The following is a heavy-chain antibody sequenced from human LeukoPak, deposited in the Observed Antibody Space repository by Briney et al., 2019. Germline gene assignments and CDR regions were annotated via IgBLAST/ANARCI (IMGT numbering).Heavy chain of an antibody. V-gene: IGHV1-2*02. Sequence: ASVKVSCKASGYTFTGYYMHWVRRAPGQGLEWMGWINPNSGGTNYAQKFQGRVTMTRDTSISTAYMELNSLRSDDTAVYYCAVSFDSSGYYDFDYWGQGTLVTASS. CDR3: AVSFDSSGYYDFDY. CDR2: INPNSGGT. D-gene: IGHD3-22*01. J-gene: IGHJ4*02. CDR1: GYTFTGYY.